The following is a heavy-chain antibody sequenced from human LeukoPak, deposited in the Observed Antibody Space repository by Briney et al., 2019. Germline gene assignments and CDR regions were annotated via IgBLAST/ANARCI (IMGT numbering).Heavy chain of an antibody. CDR1: GGSISSYY. CDR3: ARFVVVPAASQDYYYGMDV. CDR2: IYYSGST. J-gene: IGHJ6*02. D-gene: IGHD2-2*01. V-gene: IGHV4-59*01. Sequence: SETLSLTCTVSGGSISSYYWSWIRQPPGKGLEWIGYIYYSGSTNYNPSLKSRVTISVDTSKNQFSLKLSSVTAADTAVYYCARFVVVPAASQDYYYGMDVWGQGTTVTVSS.